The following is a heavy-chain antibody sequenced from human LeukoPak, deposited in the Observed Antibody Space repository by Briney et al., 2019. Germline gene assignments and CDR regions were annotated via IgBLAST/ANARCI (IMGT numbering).Heavy chain of an antibody. D-gene: IGHD1-14*01. Sequence: GASVKVSCKTSGGTFSNYAISWVRQAPGQGLQWMGGIIPIFGTGNYAQKFQGRVTITADESTSTAYMELSSLRSEDTAVYYCARGVHPEGYYYYYYMDVWGKGTTVTVSS. CDR1: GGTFSNYA. CDR3: ARGVHPEGYYYYYYMDV. CDR2: IIPIFGTG. V-gene: IGHV1-69*13. J-gene: IGHJ6*03.